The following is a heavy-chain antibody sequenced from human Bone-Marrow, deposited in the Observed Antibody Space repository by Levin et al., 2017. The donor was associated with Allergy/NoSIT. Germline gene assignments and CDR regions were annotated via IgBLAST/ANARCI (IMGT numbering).Heavy chain of an antibody. D-gene: IGHD6-13*01. CDR2: ISSSSSYI. J-gene: IGHJ3*02. CDR3: ARDSGIAATDDAFDI. Sequence: GESLKISCAASGFTFSSYSMNWVRQAPGKGLEWVSSISSSSSYIYYADSVKGRFTISRDNAKNSLYLQMNSLRAEDTAVYYCARDSGIAATDDAFDIWGQGTMVTVSS. V-gene: IGHV3-21*01. CDR1: GFTFSSYS.